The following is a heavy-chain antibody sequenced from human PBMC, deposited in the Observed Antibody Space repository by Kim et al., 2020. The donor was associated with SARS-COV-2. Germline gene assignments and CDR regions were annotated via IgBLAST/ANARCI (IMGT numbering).Heavy chain of an antibody. CDR2: INSDGTGT. CDR3: ARDFYTWGGVVDAFDV. CDR1: GFTFSSHW. D-gene: IGHD3-16*01. Sequence: GGSLRLSCAASGFTFSSHWMHWVRQAPGKGLVWVSRINSDGTGTNYADFVKGLFTMSRDNARNTLFLQMNSLRVEDMAVYYCARDFYTWGGVVDAFDVWGQGTVVTVSS. J-gene: IGHJ3*01. V-gene: IGHV3-74*01.